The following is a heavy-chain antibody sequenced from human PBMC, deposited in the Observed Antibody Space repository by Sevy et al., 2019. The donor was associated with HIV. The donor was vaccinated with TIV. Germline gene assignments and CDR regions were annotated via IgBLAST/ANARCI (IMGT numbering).Heavy chain of an antibody. Sequence: GESLKISCAASGFTFSDYAIHWVRQAPGKGLEWVAFIWYDGSNKYYTDFVKGRFAISRGNSKNTLYLQMNSLRVEDTAVYYCAKLVVPAASNDDILTGYPDLRVNYGMDVWGQGTTVTVSS. D-gene: IGHD3-9*01. V-gene: IGHV3-30*02. J-gene: IGHJ6*02. CDR3: AKLVVPAASNDDILTGYPDLRVNYGMDV. CDR1: GFTFSDYA. CDR2: IWYDGSNK.